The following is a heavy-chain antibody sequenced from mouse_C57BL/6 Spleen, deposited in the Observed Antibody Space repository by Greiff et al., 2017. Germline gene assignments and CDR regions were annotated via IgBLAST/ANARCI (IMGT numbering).Heavy chain of an antibody. Sequence: LVESGAELARPGASVKLSCKASGYTFTSYGISWVKQRTGQGLEWIGEIYPRSGNTYYNEKFKGKATLTADKSSSTAYMELRSLTSEDSAVYFCAREEWSNYFDYWGQGTTLTVSS. CDR3: AREEWSNYFDY. J-gene: IGHJ2*01. CDR1: GYTFTSYG. V-gene: IGHV1-81*01. D-gene: IGHD1-1*02. CDR2: IYPRSGNT.